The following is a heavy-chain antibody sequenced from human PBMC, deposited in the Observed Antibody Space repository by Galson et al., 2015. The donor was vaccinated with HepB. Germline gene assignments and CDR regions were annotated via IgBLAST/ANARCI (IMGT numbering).Heavy chain of an antibody. CDR2: IYYSGST. CDR3: ARSGSNYDFWSGYSINWFDP. D-gene: IGHD3-3*01. J-gene: IGHJ5*02. V-gene: IGHV4-39*07. CDR1: GGSISSSSYY. Sequence: SETLSLTCTVSGGSISSSSYYWGWIRQPPGKGLEWIGSIYYSGSTYYNPSLKSRVTISVDTSKNQFSLKLSSVTAADTAVYYCARSGSNYDFWSGYSINWFDPWGQGTLVTVSS.